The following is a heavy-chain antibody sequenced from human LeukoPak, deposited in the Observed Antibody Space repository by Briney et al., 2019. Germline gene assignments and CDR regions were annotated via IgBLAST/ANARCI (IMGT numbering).Heavy chain of an antibody. CDR2: INPNSGGT. Sequence: ASVKVSCKASGYTFTGYYMHWVRQAPGQGLEWMGWINPNSGGTNYAQKFQGWVTMTRDTSISTAYMELRSLRSDDTAVYFCAKERATTTSFDYWGQGTLVTVSS. J-gene: IGHJ4*02. CDR3: AKERATTTSFDY. D-gene: IGHD4-11*01. CDR1: GYTFTGYY. V-gene: IGHV1-2*04.